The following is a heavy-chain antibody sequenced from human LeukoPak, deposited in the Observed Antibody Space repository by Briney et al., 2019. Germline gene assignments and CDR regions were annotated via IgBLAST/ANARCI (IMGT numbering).Heavy chain of an antibody. J-gene: IGHJ4*02. CDR1: GGSISSYY. D-gene: IGHD2-2*01. V-gene: IGHV4-59*12. Sequence: SETLSLTCTVSGGSISSYYWSWIRQPPGKGLEWIGYIYYSGSTNYNPSLKSRVTISVDTSKNQFSLKLSSVTAADTAVYYCARGPIVVPAAMPTGGYFDYWGQGTLVTVSS. CDR3: ARGPIVVPAAMPTGGYFDY. CDR2: IYYSGST.